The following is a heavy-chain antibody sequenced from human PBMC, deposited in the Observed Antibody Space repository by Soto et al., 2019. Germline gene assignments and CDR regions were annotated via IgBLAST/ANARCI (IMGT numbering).Heavy chain of an antibody. V-gene: IGHV3-15*01. D-gene: IGHD1-1*01. CDR1: GFMFSSAW. CDR2: IKSTRDGGAR. J-gene: IGHJ4*02. Sequence: EVQVVESGGDLVEPGGSLRLSCVTSGFMFSSAWMSWVRQAPGKGLEWVAQIKSTRDGGARDYAAPVNGRFTISRDDSKSTVYLQMNSLRVEDTALYYCVEGWNDFWGQGTLVTVSS. CDR3: VEGWNDF.